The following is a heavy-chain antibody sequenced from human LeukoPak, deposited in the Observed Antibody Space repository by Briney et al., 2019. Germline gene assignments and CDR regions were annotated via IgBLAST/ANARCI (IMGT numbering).Heavy chain of an antibody. D-gene: IGHD3-16*02. V-gene: IGHV1-2*02. Sequence: ASVKVSCKASGGTFSSYAISWVRQAPGQGLEWMGWINPNSGGTNYAQKFQGRVTMTRDTSISTAYMELSRLRSDDTAVYYCAYQIDYWGQGTLVTVSS. CDR2: INPNSGGT. J-gene: IGHJ4*02. CDR3: AYQIDY. CDR1: GGTFSSYA.